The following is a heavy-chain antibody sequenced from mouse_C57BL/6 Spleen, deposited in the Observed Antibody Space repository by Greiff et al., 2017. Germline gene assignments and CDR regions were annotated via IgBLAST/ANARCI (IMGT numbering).Heavy chain of an antibody. J-gene: IGHJ2*01. D-gene: IGHD1-1*02. CDR1: GYSFTGYY. Sequence: VQLQQSGPELVKPGASVKISCKASGYSFTGYYMNWVKQSPEKSLEWIGEINPSTGGTTYNQKFKAKATLTVDKTSRTAYMQLNSLTYEDSAVYYCARWGYYGIDDWGQGTTLTVSS. V-gene: IGHV1-42*01. CDR2: INPSTGGT. CDR3: ARWGYYGIDD.